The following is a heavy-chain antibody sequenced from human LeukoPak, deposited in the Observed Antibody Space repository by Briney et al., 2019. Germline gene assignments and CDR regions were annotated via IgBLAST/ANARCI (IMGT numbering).Heavy chain of an antibody. CDR3: AKDGLGYCSSTSCYEIDY. J-gene: IGHJ4*02. CDR1: GFTFSSYG. Sequence: GGSLRLSCAASGFTFSSYGMHWVRQAPGKGLEWVAFIRYDGSNKYYADSVKGRFTISRDNSKNTLYPQMNSLRAEDTAVYYCAKDGLGYCSSTSCYEIDYWGQGTLVTVSS. D-gene: IGHD2-2*01. CDR2: IRYDGSNK. V-gene: IGHV3-30*02.